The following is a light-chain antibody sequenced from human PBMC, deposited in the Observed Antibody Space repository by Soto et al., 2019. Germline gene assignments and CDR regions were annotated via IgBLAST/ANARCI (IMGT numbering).Light chain of an antibody. J-gene: IGLJ2*01. Sequence: QSALTQPASVSGSPGQSITISCTGTSSDVGGYEYVSWYQQHPDKAPKLMIYEVTTRPSGVSNRFSGSRSGNTASLTISGLQPEDEADYYCSSYTSSSTYVVFGGGTKLTVL. CDR3: SSYTSSSTYVV. CDR2: EVT. V-gene: IGLV2-14*01. CDR1: SSDVGGYEY.